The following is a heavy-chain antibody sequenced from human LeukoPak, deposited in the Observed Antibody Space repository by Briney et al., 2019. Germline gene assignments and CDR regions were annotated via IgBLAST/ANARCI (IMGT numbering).Heavy chain of an antibody. CDR2: FYNSGST. J-gene: IGHJ4*02. Sequence: KPSETLSLTCTFSGGSISSRNYYWGWIRQPPGKGLEWIGSFYNSGSTYYNPSLKSRVTISVDTSKNQFSLKLSSVTAADTAVYYCARQGRLTISIPAYYFDYWGQGSLVTVSS. D-gene: IGHD6-25*01. CDR1: GGSISSRNYY. CDR3: ARQGRLTISIPAYYFDY. V-gene: IGHV4-39*01.